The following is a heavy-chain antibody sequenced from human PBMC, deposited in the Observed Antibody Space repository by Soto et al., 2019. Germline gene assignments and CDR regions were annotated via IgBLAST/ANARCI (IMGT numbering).Heavy chain of an antibody. CDR1: GFTFRDYA. Sequence: QVVESGGCLVKPGQSLRLACAGSGFTFRDYAVAWFRQPPGKGLECIGFIRSERYGGTAEYAASVRGRFIISRDDYTGVADLQMDRLRSGDTAVYHCTLITSNGRGVPFASWGQGTLVTVSS. CDR3: TLITSNGRGVPFAS. CDR2: IRSERYGGTA. V-gene: IGHV3-49*05. J-gene: IGHJ5*01. D-gene: IGHD6-19*01.